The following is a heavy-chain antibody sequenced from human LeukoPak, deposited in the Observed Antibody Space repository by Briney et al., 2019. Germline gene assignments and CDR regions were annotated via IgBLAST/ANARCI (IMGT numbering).Heavy chain of an antibody. V-gene: IGHV3-23*01. D-gene: IGHD6-19*01. CDR3: AKGSYSSGWYESDY. CDR2: ISGSGGST. Sequence: GGSLRLSCAASGFTFNSCAMTWVRQAPGKGLEWVSGISGSGGSTYYADSVKGRFTISRDNSKNTLYLQMNSLRAEDTAVYYCAKGSYSSGWYESDYWGQGTLVTVSS. J-gene: IGHJ4*02. CDR1: GFTFNSCA.